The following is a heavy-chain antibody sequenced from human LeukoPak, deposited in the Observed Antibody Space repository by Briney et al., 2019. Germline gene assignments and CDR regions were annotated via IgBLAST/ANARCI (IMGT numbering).Heavy chain of an antibody. J-gene: IGHJ5*02. Sequence: SGPTLVKPTQTLTLTCTFSGFSLSTGGVGVGWIRQPPGKALEWLALIYWNDDKRYSPSLKSRLTITKDTSKNQVVLTMTNMDPVDTATYYCAHRGYYYDSRGYNWFDPWGQGTLVTVSS. CDR3: AHRGYYYDSRGYNWFDP. CDR2: IYWNDDK. D-gene: IGHD3-22*01. CDR1: GFSLSTGGVG. V-gene: IGHV2-5*01.